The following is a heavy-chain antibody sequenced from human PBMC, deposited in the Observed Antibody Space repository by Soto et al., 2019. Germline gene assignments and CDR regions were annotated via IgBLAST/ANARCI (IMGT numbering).Heavy chain of an antibody. V-gene: IGHV3-7*03. CDR1: GFTFISSF. CDR2: INQDGGGT. Sequence: GGSLRLSCVASGFTFISSFMGWVRQAPGKGLEWVTNINQDGGGTYYVDSVKGRFTISRDNAKNSLDLQLNSLRAEDTAVYYCARYFRGSGRYFFDYWGQGTLVTVSS. J-gene: IGHJ4*02. CDR3: ARYFRGSGRYFFDY. D-gene: IGHD6-19*01.